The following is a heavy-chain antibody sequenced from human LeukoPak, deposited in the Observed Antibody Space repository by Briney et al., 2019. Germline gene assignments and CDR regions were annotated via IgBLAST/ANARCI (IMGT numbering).Heavy chain of an antibody. J-gene: IGHJ4*02. Sequence: PGGSLRLSCAASGFTFSTYTMYWVRQPPGKGLEWVSIIGGSGGDIHYADSVKGRFTISRDNSKNTLYLQMSSLRVEDTAIYYCVIDPNWGIHYWGQGVLVTVSS. V-gene: IGHV3-23*01. D-gene: IGHD7-27*01. CDR3: VIDPNWGIHY. CDR1: GFTFSTYT. CDR2: IGGSGGDI.